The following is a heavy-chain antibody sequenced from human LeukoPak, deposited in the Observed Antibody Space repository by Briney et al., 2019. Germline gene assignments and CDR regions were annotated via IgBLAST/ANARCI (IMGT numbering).Heavy chain of an antibody. CDR3: ATREHHVLRTPGDY. CDR2: ISHTGTT. CDR1: GGSITISDYY. J-gene: IGHJ4*02. D-gene: IGHD6-6*01. V-gene: IGHV4-39*01. Sequence: PAETLSLTCTVSGGSITISDYYWGWIRLPPGKGLEWIGTISHTGTTYYNPSLQSRVTISVDKSKNQFSLTLSSVTAADTAVYYCATREHHVLRTPGDYWGQGTLVTVSS.